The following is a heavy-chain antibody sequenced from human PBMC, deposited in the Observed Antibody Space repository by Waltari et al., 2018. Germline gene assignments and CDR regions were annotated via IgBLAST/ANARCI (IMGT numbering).Heavy chain of an antibody. D-gene: IGHD6-13*01. V-gene: IGHV3-30*18. J-gene: IGHJ4*02. CDR1: GFTFSSYG. CDR2: IWYDGSNK. Sequence: QVQLVESGGGVVQPGRSLRLSCAASGFTFSSYGMHWVRQAPGKGLEWVAVIWYDGSNKYYADSVKGRFTISRDNSKNTLYLQMNSLRAEDTAMYYCAKDRIRGLKNWGIFDYWGQGTLVTVSS. CDR3: AKDRIRGLKNWGIFDY.